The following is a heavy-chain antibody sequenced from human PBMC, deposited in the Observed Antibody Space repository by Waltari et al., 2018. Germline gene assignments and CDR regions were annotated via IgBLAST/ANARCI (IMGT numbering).Heavy chain of an antibody. V-gene: IGHV1-8*01. Sequence: QVQLVQSGAEVKKPGASVKVSCKASGYTFTSYDINWVRQATGQGLEWMGWMNPNSGNTGYAQKFQGRVTMTEDTSTDTVYMEMSSLTSEDTAIYYCATIRHGYNRHPFDSWGQGTLVSVSS. CDR2: MNPNSGNT. D-gene: IGHD5-12*01. CDR1: GYTFTSYD. CDR3: ATIRHGYNRHPFDS. J-gene: IGHJ4*02.